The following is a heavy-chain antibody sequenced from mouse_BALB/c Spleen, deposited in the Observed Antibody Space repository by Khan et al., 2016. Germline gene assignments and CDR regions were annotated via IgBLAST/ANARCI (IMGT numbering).Heavy chain of an antibody. V-gene: IGHV6-6*01. J-gene: IGHJ2*01. CDR2: IRSTSNNHAT. CDR1: GFTFSDAW. Sequence: EGERVESGEGLVQPGGSMTLSCAASGFTFSDAWMDWVRQSPEKGLEWVAEIRSTSNNHATYYAESVKGRFTISRDDSRRSVYLQMNSLSADDSGIYFCRSVYFDYWGQGTTLTVSS. CDR3: RSVYFDY.